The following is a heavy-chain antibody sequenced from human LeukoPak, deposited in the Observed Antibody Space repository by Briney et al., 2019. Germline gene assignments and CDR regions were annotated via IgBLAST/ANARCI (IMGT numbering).Heavy chain of an antibody. CDR3: ARDRAWNYFDY. D-gene: IGHD3-3*01. V-gene: IGHV3-30*03. Sequence: GGSLRLSCAPSGFTFSRHGMHWVRQAPGKGLEWVATISNDGSRKYYAHSVEGRFTISRDNSKNTLYLQMDSLRAEDTAVYYCARDRAWNYFDYWGQGTLVTVSS. CDR1: GFTFSRHG. CDR2: ISNDGSRK. J-gene: IGHJ4*02.